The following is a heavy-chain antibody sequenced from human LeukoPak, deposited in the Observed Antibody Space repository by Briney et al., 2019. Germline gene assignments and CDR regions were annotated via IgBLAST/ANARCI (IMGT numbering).Heavy chain of an antibody. V-gene: IGHV1-24*01. D-gene: IGHD2-15*01. J-gene: IGHJ3*02. Sequence: ASVKVSCKVSGYTLTELSMHWVRQAPGKGLEWMGGFDPEDGETIYAQKFQGRVTMTEDTSTDTAYMELRSLRSDDTAVYYCARVGIVVVVAATDDAFDIWGQGTMVTVSS. CDR3: ARVGIVVVVAATDDAFDI. CDR2: FDPEDGET. CDR1: GYTLTELS.